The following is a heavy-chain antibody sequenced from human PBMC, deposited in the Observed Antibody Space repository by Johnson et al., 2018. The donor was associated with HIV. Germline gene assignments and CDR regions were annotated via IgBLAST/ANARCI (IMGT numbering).Heavy chain of an antibody. Sequence: QVQLVESGGGVVQPGTSLRLSCAASGFTFGIYGMHWVRQASGKGLEWVAVISYDGSNKYYADSVKGRFTISRDNSKNTLYLQMNSLRAEDTAVYYCAKDRDYYGSGLIWGQGTMVTVSS. CDR2: ISYDGSNK. J-gene: IGHJ3*02. CDR1: GFTFGIYG. V-gene: IGHV3-30*18. CDR3: AKDRDYYGSGLI. D-gene: IGHD3-10*01.